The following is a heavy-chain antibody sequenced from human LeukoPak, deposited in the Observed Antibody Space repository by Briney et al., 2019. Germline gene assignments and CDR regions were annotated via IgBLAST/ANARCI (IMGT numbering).Heavy chain of an antibody. CDR2: ISGGSGGT. D-gene: IGHD4-17*01. Sequence: GGSLRLSCAASGFTFTSYAMSWVRQAPGKGLEWVSSISGGSGGTYYADSVKGRFTISRDNSRSTLYLQMNSLRAEDTAVYYCAKEETTVTTWVDYWGQGTLVIVSS. CDR3: AKEETTVTTWVDY. J-gene: IGHJ4*02. V-gene: IGHV3-23*01. CDR1: GFTFTSYA.